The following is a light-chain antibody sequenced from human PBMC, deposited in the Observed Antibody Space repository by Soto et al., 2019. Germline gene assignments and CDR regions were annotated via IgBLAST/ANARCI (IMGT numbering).Light chain of an antibody. CDR3: NSYLTNPVA. J-gene: IGLJ7*01. Sequence: QSVLTQPASVSGSLGQSITISCTGTSGDVGTYDYVSWYQQHPGKAPKLMIFDVSSRPSGISTRFSGSKSGNTASLTISGLRAGDEANYYCNSYLTNPVAFGGGPQLTVL. V-gene: IGLV2-14*03. CDR2: DVS. CDR1: SGDVGTYDY.